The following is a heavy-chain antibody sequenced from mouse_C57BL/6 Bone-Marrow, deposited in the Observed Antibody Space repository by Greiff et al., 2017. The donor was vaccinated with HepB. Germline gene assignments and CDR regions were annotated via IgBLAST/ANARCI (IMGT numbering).Heavy chain of an antibody. CDR1: GFTFSDYY. Sequence: EVMLVESGGGLVQPGGSLKLSCAASGFTFSDYYMYWVRQTPEKRLEWVAYISNGGGSNYYPDTVKGRFTISRDNAKNTLYLQMSLLKSEDTAMYYCARHPLYDLGVMDYWGQGTSVTVSS. J-gene: IGHJ4*01. CDR2: ISNGGGSN. D-gene: IGHD2-3*01. V-gene: IGHV5-12*01. CDR3: ARHPLYDLGVMDY.